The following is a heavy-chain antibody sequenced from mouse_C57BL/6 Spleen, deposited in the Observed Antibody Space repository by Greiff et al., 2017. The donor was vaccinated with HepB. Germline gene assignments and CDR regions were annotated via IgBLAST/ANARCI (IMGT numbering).Heavy chain of an antibody. CDR3: ASPAQATWRFAY. J-gene: IGHJ3*01. Sequence: VQGVESGAELVRPGTSVKVSCKASGYAFTNYLIEWVKQRPGQGLEWIGVINPGSGGTNYNEKFKGKATLTADKSSSTAYMQLSSLTSEDSAVYFCASPAQATWRFAYWGQGTLVTVSA. CDR2: INPGSGGT. V-gene: IGHV1-54*01. D-gene: IGHD3-2*02. CDR1: GYAFTNYL.